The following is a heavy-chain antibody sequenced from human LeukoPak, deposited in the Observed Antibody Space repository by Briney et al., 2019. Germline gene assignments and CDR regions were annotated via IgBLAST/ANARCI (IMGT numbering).Heavy chain of an antibody. J-gene: IGHJ4*02. Sequence: GGSLRLSCTASGFTFSSYAMSWVRQAPGKGLEWVSAISGSGGSTYYADSVKGRFTISRDNSKNTLYLQMNSLRAEDTAVYYCAKGGIGSSWYTFDYWGQGTLVTVSS. D-gene: IGHD6-13*01. CDR2: ISGSGGST. CDR3: AKGGIGSSWYTFDY. CDR1: GFTFSSYA. V-gene: IGHV3-23*01.